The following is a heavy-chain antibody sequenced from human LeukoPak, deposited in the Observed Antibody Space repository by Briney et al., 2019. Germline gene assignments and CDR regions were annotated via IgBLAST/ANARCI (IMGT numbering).Heavy chain of an antibody. CDR3: ARVRGSGSYYGLNYYGMDV. D-gene: IGHD3-10*01. V-gene: IGHV4-31*03. J-gene: IGHJ6*02. CDR2: IYYSGGT. Sequence: SETLSLTCTVSGGSISSGGYYWSWIRQHPGKGLEWIGYIYYSGGTYYNPSLKSRVTISVDTSKNQFSLKLSSVTAADTAVYYCARVRGSGSYYGLNYYGMDVWGQGTTVTVSS. CDR1: GGSISSGGYY.